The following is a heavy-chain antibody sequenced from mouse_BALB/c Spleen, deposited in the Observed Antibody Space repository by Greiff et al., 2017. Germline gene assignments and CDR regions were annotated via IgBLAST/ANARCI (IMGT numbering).Heavy chain of an antibody. Sequence: VKVVESGPELVKPGALVKISCKASGYTFTSYDINWVKQRPGQGLEWIGWIYPGDGSTNYNGKFKGKATLTADKSSSTAYMQLSSLTSEDSAVYFCARRGNWDGFAYWGQGTLVTVSA. CDR1: GYTFTSYD. CDR2: IYPGDGST. J-gene: IGHJ3*01. CDR3: ARRGNWDGFAY. D-gene: IGHD4-1*01. V-gene: IGHV1S56*01.